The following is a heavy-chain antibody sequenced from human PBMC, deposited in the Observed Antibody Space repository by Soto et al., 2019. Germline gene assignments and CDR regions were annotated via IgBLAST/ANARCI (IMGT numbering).Heavy chain of an antibody. J-gene: IGHJ4*02. V-gene: IGHV3-30*18. CDR2: ISSGGTDK. D-gene: IGHD1-26*01. Sequence: PGGSLRLSCAASGFTFSSSAMQWVRQAPGKGLEWVAVISSGGTDKHYIDAVKGRFTISSDNSKNALYLQMNSLTAEDSAVYYCAKDAGKYGTFDYWGQGTLVTVSS. CDR1: GFTFSSSA. CDR3: AKDAGKYGTFDY.